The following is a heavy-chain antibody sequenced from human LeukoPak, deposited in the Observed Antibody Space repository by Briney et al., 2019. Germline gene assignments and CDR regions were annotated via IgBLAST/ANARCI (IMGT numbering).Heavy chain of an antibody. CDR1: SGSISDYY. Sequence: SETLSLTCSVSSGSISDYYWSWIRQPPGKGLEWIAYIDYNGYADYNPSLKSRVTISVDSSKNQFSLKLSSVTAADTALHYCARGGHYHGSGRPFNPWGQGTLVTVSS. CDR3: ARGGHYHGSGRPFNP. J-gene: IGHJ5*02. CDR2: IDYNGYA. V-gene: IGHV4-59*08. D-gene: IGHD3-10*01.